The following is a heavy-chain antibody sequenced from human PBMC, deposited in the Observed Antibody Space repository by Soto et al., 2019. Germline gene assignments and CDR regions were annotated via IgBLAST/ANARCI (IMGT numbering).Heavy chain of an antibody. D-gene: IGHD3-10*01. CDR2: INHSGST. CDR1: GGSFSGYY. J-gene: IGHJ5*02. CDR3: ARGRLVRGVISVGHGWFDP. V-gene: IGHV4-34*01. Sequence: SETLSLTCAVYGGSFSGYYWSWIRQPPGKGLEWIGEINHSGSTNYNPSLKSRVTISVDTSKNQFSLKLSSVTAADTAVYYCARGRLVRGVISVGHGWFDPWGQGTLVTV.